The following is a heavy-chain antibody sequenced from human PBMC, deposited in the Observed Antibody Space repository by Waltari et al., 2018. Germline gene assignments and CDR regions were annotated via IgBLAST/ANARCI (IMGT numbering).Heavy chain of an antibody. V-gene: IGHV3-7*01. D-gene: IGHD3-10*01. Sequence: EVQLVESGGGLVQPGGSLRLSCAASGFTFSSYWMSWVRQAPGKGLEWVANIKQDGSEKYYVDSVKGRFTISRDNAKNSLYLQMNSLRAEDTAVYYCAREEVQGSYGMDVWGQGTTVTVSS. CDR1: GFTFSSYW. J-gene: IGHJ6*02. CDR2: IKQDGSEK. CDR3: AREEVQGSYGMDV.